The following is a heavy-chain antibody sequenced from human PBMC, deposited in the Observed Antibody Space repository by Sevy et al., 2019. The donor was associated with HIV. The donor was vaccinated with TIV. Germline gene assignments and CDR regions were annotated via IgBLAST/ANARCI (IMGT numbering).Heavy chain of an antibody. D-gene: IGHD5-12*01. CDR3: AKEDYSGYDFDY. Sequence: GGSLRLSCVASGFTFISYPMAWVRQAPGKGLEWVSTISASGGSTYYADSVKGRFTISRDNSKKMVNLEMNILRADDTALYYCAKEDYSGYDFDYWGQGTVVTVSS. CDR2: ISASGGST. CDR1: GFTFISYP. V-gene: IGHV3-23*01. J-gene: IGHJ4*02.